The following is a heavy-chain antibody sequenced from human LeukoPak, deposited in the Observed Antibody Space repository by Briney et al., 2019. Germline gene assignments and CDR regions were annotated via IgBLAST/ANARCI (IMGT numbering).Heavy chain of an antibody. CDR1: GGSISSGDYY. V-gene: IGHV4-30-4*01. CDR2: MYYSGSA. D-gene: IGHD3-22*01. J-gene: IGHJ5*02. Sequence: SQTLSLTCTVSGGSISSGDYYWSWIRQPPGKGLEWIAYMYYSGSAYYNPSLKSRVTMSADTSKNQFSLKLSSVTAADTAVYYRARPYYYDSRIDPWGQGTLVTVSS. CDR3: ARPYYYDSRIDP.